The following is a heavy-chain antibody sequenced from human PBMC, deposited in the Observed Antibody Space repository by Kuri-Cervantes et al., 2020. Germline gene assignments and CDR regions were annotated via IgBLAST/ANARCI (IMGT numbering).Heavy chain of an antibody. Sequence: GESLKSSCEASEFTFNSNWMTWFRQAPGKGLEWVANIDQDGSEKYYVDSVRGRFTISRDNAKKLLYRQMNSLRAEDTAVYYCAREVPRELGWDYWGQGTLVTVSS. V-gene: IGHV3-7*01. D-gene: IGHD7-27*01. CDR1: EFTFNSNW. J-gene: IGHJ4*02. CDR3: AREVPRELGWDY. CDR2: IDQDGSEK.